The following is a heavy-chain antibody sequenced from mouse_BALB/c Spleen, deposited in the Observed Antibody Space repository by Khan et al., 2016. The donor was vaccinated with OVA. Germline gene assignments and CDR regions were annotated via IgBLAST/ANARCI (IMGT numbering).Heavy chain of an antibody. CDR3: ASHGSSSAGLTY. CDR1: GYTFTSYW. J-gene: IGHJ3*01. V-gene: IGHV1-7*01. D-gene: IGHD1-1*01. Sequence: QVRLQQSGAELAKPGASVKMSCKASGYTFTSYWMHWVKQRPGQGLEWIGYINPSTGYTEYNQRFKDKPTLTADKSSSTAYMQLSSLTSEESAVDSCASHGSSSAGLTYWGQGTLVTVSA. CDR2: INPSTGYT.